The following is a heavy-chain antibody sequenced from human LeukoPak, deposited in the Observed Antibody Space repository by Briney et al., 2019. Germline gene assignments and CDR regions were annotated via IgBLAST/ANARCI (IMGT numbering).Heavy chain of an antibody. CDR2: ISGGGGTT. CDR1: GFIFSEYA. V-gene: IGHV3-23*01. Sequence: PGGSLRLSCAASGFIFSEYAMNWVRQAPGKGLEWVSAISGGGGTTHYADSMKGRFAVSRDNSKNILYLQMTNLRHEDTALYYCAKDRYSNYGNWFDPWGQGTQVTVIS. D-gene: IGHD4-11*01. CDR3: AKDRYSNYGNWFDP. J-gene: IGHJ5*02.